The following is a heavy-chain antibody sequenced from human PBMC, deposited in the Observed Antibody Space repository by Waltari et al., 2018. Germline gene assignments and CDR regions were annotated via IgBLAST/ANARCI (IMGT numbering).Heavy chain of an antibody. V-gene: IGHV4-30-2*01. CDR1: GGSISSGGYS. CDR3: ARGYYDSSGYKGNDAFDI. Sequence: QMQLQESGSGLVKPSQTLSLTCAVSGGSISSGGYSWSCIRQPPGKGLEWIGVIYHSGSTYYNPSLKSRVTISVDRSKNQFSLKLSSVTAADTAVYYCARGYYDSSGYKGNDAFDIWGKGTMVTVSS. D-gene: IGHD3-22*01. CDR2: IYHSGST. J-gene: IGHJ3*02.